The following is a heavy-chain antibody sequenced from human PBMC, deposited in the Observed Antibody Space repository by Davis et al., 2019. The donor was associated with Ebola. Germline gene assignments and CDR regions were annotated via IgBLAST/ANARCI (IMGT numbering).Heavy chain of an antibody. J-gene: IGHJ6*02. CDR1: GSTFSSYA. CDR3: ARVDTAMVSLYYYYYGMDV. CDR2: IIPIFGTA. Sequence: SAKVSCKASGSTFSSYAISWVRQAPGQGLEWMGGIIPIFGTANYAQKFQGRVTITADESTSTAYMELSSLRSEDTAVYYCARVDTAMVSLYYYYYGMDVWGQGTTVTVSS. D-gene: IGHD5-18*01. V-gene: IGHV1-69*13.